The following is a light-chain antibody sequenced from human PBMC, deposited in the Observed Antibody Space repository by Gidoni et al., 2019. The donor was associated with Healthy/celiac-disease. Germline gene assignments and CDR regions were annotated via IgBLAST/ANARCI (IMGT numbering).Light chain of an antibody. V-gene: IGLV1-40*01. J-gene: IGLJ2*01. CDR1: SPNIGAGYD. Sequence: QSVLTQPPSVSGAPGQRVTISCTGSSPNIGAGYDVHWYQQLPGTAPKLLIYGNRNPPSGVPDRFSGSKSGTSASLAITGLQAEDEADYYCQSYDSSLSVVFGGGTKLTVL. CDR3: QSYDSSLSVV. CDR2: GNR.